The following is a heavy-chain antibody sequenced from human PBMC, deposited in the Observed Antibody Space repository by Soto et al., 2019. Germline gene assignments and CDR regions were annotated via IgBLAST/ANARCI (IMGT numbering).Heavy chain of an antibody. CDR2: INPNSGGS. J-gene: IGHJ6*02. Sequence: ASVKVSCKASGYTFTDFYIHWVRQAPGQGLEWMGWINPNSGGSNYPQKFQGRITMTRDTSISTAYMELSRLRSDDTAVYYCARDTGTIFGVVTMAYYGMDVWGQGTTVTVSS. CDR1: GYTFTDFY. V-gene: IGHV1-2*02. D-gene: IGHD3-3*01. CDR3: ARDTGTIFGVVTMAYYGMDV.